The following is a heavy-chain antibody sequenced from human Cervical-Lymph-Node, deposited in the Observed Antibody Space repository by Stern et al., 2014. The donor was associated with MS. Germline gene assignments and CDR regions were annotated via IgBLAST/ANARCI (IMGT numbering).Heavy chain of an antibody. CDR3: TTDEVANFAH. V-gene: IGHV3-15*01. J-gene: IGHJ5*02. CDR2: IKPKTAGETT. CDR1: GFIFSKAW. Sequence: EVQLVESGGGLVEPGGSLRLSCAASGFIFSKAWMTWVRQAPGKGLEWVGCIKPKTAGETTNYSTPVQGRFTISRDDSKNIMFLHMSSLRTDDTAVYYCTTDEVANFAHWGPGILVTVSS.